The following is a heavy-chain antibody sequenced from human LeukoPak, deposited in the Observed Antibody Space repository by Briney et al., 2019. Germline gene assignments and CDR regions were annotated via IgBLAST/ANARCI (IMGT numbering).Heavy chain of an antibody. J-gene: IGHJ4*02. Sequence: GESLKISCKGSGYSFTSYWIGWVRQMPGRGLEWMGIIYPGDSDTRCSPSFQGQVTISADKSTSTAYLQWSSLKASDTAMYYCARQRSSSWYDNDYWGQGTLVTVSS. V-gene: IGHV5-51*01. CDR1: GYSFTSYW. D-gene: IGHD6-13*01. CDR2: IYPGDSDT. CDR3: ARQRSSSWYDNDY.